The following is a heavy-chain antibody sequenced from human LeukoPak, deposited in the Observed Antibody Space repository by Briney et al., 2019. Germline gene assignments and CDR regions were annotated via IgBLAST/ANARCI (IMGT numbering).Heavy chain of an antibody. CDR1: GFTFSTSA. CDR2: ISGSGDRT. Sequence: GGSLRLSCAASGFTFSTSAMSWVRQAPGKGLEWVSGISGSGDRTYYADSVKGRFTIPRDNSKNTLYLQMNSLRAEDTAVHYCAKGGYYMDVWGKGTTVTVSS. J-gene: IGHJ6*03. CDR3: AKGGYYMDV. V-gene: IGHV3-23*01.